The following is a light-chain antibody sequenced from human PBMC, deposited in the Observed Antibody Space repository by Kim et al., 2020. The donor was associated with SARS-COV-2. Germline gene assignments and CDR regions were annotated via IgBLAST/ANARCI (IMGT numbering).Light chain of an antibody. CDR3: QQANSFPIT. Sequence: ASIGDRGTITCRASQCISSWLAWYQQKPGKAPKLLIYAASSLQSGVPSMFSGSGSGTDFTLTISSLQPEDFATYYCQQANSFPITFGQGTRLEIK. J-gene: IGKJ5*01. CDR1: QCISSW. CDR2: AAS. V-gene: IGKV1-12*01.